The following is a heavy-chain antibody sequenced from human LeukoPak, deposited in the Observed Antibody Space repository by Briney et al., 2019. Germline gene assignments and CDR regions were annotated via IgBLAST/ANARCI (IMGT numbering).Heavy chain of an antibody. Sequence: GSLKLSFAASGFTFSSYVMNWVRQAPGKGLEWVSVISGGGGSTYYADSVKGRFTISRDNSKNTLFLQMNSLRAEDTAVYYCAKGGYCSSTSCYVGWFDPWGQGTLVTVSS. CDR2: ISGGGGST. V-gene: IGHV3-23*01. CDR1: GFTFSSYV. CDR3: AKGGYCSSTSCYVGWFDP. J-gene: IGHJ5*02. D-gene: IGHD2-2*01.